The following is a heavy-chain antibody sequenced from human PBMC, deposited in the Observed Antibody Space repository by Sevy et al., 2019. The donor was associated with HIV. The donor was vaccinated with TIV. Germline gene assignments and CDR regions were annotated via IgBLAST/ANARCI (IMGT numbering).Heavy chain of an antibody. CDR1: GFTVSDAW. CDR3: TFEGLYCSGGTCYSEGFDS. J-gene: IGHJ4*02. Sequence: GGSLRLSCAAFGFTVSDAWMSWVRQTPGKGLQWVGRIKSKTDGGTTDYVTPVKGRFTISRDDSKNTLYLQINSLKTVDTAVYYCTFEGLYCSGGTCYSEGFDSWGQGILVTVSS. D-gene: IGHD2-15*01. CDR2: IKSKTDGGTT. V-gene: IGHV3-15*01.